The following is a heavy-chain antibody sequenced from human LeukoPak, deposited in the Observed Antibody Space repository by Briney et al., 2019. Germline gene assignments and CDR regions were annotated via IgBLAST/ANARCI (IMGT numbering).Heavy chain of an antibody. J-gene: IGHJ4*02. CDR1: GFTFDDYG. CDR3: ANSWDGSYYLDY. CDR2: INWNGGST. V-gene: IGHV3-20*04. D-gene: IGHD1-26*01. Sequence: GGSLRLSCAASGFTFDDYGMNWVRQAPGKGLEWVSGINWNGGSTSYADSVKGRFTISRDNAKNSLYLQMNSLRAEDTAVYYCANSWDGSYYLDYWGQGTLVTVSS.